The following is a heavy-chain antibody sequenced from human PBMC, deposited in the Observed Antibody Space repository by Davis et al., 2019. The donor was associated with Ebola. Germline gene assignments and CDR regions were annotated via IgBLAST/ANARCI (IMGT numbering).Heavy chain of an antibody. CDR2: INHSGST. V-gene: IGHV4-34*01. Sequence: SETLSLTCAVYGGSFSGYYWSWIRQPPGKGLEWIGEINHSGSTNYNPSLKSRVTISVDTSKNQFSLKLSSVTAADTAVYYCARHPRGSYFDYFDYWGQGTLVTVSS. CDR3: ARHPRGSYFDYFDY. CDR1: GGSFSGYY. J-gene: IGHJ4*02. D-gene: IGHD1-26*01.